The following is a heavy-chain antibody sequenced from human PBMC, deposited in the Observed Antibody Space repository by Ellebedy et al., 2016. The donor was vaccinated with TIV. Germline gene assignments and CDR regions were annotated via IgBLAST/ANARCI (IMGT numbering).Heavy chain of an antibody. D-gene: IGHD3/OR15-3a*01. CDR3: ALRDFRYYYGMDV. CDR1: GFTFSSYA. V-gene: IGHV3-23*01. Sequence: GESLKISCAASGFTFSSYAMSWVRQAPGKGLEWVSAISGSGGSTYYADSVKGRFTISRDNSKNTLYLQMNSLRAEDTAVYYCALRDFRYYYGMDVWGQGTTVTVSS. J-gene: IGHJ6*02. CDR2: ISGSGGST.